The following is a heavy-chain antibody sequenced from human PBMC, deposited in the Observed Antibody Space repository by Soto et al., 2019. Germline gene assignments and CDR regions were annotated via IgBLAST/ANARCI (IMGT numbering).Heavy chain of an antibody. V-gene: IGHV3-23*01. D-gene: IGHD4-17*01. CDR1: GFAFSSYA. CDR2: ISNTGSRT. CDR3: AKDRATVVPRGMDV. Sequence: QPGGSLRLSCAASGFAFSSYAMNWVRQAPGKGLEWASAISNTGSRTYYADSVKGRFSISRDNPKNTLYLQMNSLRAEDTAVYYCAKDRATVVPRGMDVWGQGTTVAVYS. J-gene: IGHJ6*02.